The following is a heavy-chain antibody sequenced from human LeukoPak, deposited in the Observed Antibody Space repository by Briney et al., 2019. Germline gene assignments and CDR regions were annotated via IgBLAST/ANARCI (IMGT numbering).Heavy chain of an antibody. CDR2: IYYSGST. CDR3: ARDVAGNTFDY. V-gene: IGHV4-59*12. J-gene: IGHJ4*02. D-gene: IGHD5-12*01. Sequence: SETLSLTCTVSGGSISSYYWSWIRQPPGKGLEWIAYIYYSGSTNYNPSLKSRVTISVDTAKSQFSLRLTSMTAADTAVYYCARDVAGNTFDYWGQGTLVTVSS. CDR1: GGSISSYY.